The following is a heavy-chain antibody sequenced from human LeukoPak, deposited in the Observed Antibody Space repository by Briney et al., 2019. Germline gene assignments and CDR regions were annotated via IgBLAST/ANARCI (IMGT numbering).Heavy chain of an antibody. Sequence: TGESLSLSCAASGFTFSNAWMSWVRQAPGKGLEWVGRIKTRADDETTDYAASVKGRFTISRDDSKHTLYLQMNSLETGDTAVYYCSTEPSRYHLPTTDWFDPWGQGTLVTVSS. CDR3: STEPSRYHLPTTDWFDP. D-gene: IGHD2-2*01. V-gene: IGHV3-15*01. J-gene: IGHJ5*02. CDR2: IKTRADDETT. CDR1: GFTFSNAW.